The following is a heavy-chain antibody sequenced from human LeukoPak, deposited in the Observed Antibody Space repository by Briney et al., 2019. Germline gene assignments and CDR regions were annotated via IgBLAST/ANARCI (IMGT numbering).Heavy chain of an antibody. CDR2: ISSSSSYT. J-gene: IGHJ4*02. D-gene: IGHD3-9*01. CDR1: GFTFSDYY. CDR3: ARDRYDILTGYYDVWYFDY. Sequence: PGGSLRLSCAASGFTFSDYYMSWIRQAPGKGLGWVSYISSSSSYTNYADSVKGRFTISRDNAKNSLYLQMNSLRAEDTAVYYCARDRYDILTGYYDVWYFDYWGQGTLVTVSS. V-gene: IGHV3-11*05.